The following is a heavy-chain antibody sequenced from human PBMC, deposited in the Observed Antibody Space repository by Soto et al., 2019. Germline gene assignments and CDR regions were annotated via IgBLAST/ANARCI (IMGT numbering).Heavy chain of an antibody. CDR3: ARVGGTGSYYLPHYYYMDV. D-gene: IGHD3-10*01. Sequence: ASVKVSCKASGYTFTSYGISWVRQAPGQGLEWMGWISAYNGNTNYAQKLQGRVTMTTDTSTSTAYMELRSLRSDDTAVYYCARVGGTGSYYLPHYYYMDVWGKGTTVTVSS. V-gene: IGHV1-18*01. J-gene: IGHJ6*03. CDR2: ISAYNGNT. CDR1: GYTFTSYG.